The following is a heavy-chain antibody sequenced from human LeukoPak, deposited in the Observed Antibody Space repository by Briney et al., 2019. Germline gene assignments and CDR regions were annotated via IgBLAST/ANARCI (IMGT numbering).Heavy chain of an antibody. D-gene: IGHD6-13*01. CDR3: AKIAAAGLGDY. CDR1: GGSISSYY. CDR2: IYYSGST. V-gene: IGHV4-59*12. J-gene: IGHJ4*02. Sequence: ASETLSLTCTVSGGSISSYYWSWIRQPPGKGLEWIGYIYYSGSTNYNPSLKSRVTISVDKSKNQFSLKLSSVTAADTAVYYCAKIAAAGLGDYWGQGTLVTVSS.